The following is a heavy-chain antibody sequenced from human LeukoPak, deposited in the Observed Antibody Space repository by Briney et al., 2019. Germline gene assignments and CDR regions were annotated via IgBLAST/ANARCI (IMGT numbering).Heavy chain of an antibody. J-gene: IGHJ6*03. CDR3: ARDGIAVAGTHYYYYYMDV. D-gene: IGHD6-19*01. Sequence: ASVKVSCKASGYTFTSYAMHWVRQAPGQRLEWMGWINAGNGNTKYSQEFQGRVTTTRDTSASTAYMELSSLRSEDMAVYYCARDGIAVAGTHYYYYYMDVWGKGTTVTVSS. CDR1: GYTFTSYA. V-gene: IGHV1-3*03. CDR2: INAGNGNT.